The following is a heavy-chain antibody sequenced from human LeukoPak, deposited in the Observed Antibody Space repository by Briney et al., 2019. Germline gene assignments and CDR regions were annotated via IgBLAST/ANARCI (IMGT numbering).Heavy chain of an antibody. CDR2: IYYSGST. J-gene: IGHJ3*02. Sequence: PSETLSLTCTVSGSSISSYYWSWIRQPPGKGLEWIGYIYYSGSTNYNPSLKSRVTISVDTSKNQFSLKLSSVTAADTAVYYCARDSAQSDAFDIWGQGTMVTVSS. CDR3: ARDSAQSDAFDI. D-gene: IGHD3-10*01. V-gene: IGHV4-59*01. CDR1: GSSISSYY.